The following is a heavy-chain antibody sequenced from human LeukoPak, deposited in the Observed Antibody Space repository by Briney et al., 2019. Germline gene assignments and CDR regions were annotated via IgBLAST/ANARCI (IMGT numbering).Heavy chain of an antibody. J-gene: IGHJ4*02. CDR1: GGSITSYY. Sequence: PSETLSLTCTVSGGSITSYYWSWIRQPAGKGLEWIGRIHTSGSTSYNPSLKSRVTMSVDTSKNQFSLKLSSVTAADTAVYYCARVGATYGIQMNDYWGQGTLVTVSS. V-gene: IGHV4-4*07. CDR3: ARVGATYGIQMNDY. D-gene: IGHD1-26*01. CDR2: IHTSGST.